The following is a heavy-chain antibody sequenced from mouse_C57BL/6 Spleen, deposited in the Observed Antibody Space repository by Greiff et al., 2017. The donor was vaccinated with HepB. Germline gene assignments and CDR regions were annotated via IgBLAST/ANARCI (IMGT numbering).Heavy chain of an antibody. J-gene: IGHJ3*01. CDR3: YQLGRKFEIAY. Sequence: EVMLVESGAELVKPGASVKLSCTASGFNIKDYYMHWVKQRTEQGLEWIGRIDPEDGETKYAPKFQGKATITADTSSNTAYLQLSSLTSEDTAVYYCYQLGRKFEIAYWGQGTLVTVSA. CDR2: IDPEDGET. V-gene: IGHV14-2*01. CDR1: GFNIKDYY. D-gene: IGHD4-1*02.